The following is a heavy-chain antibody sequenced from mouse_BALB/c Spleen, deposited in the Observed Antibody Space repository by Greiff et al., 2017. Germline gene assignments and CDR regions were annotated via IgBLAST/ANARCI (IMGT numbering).Heavy chain of an antibody. J-gene: IGHJ1*01. CDR3: ARDISQYYGHWYFDV. D-gene: IGHD1-2*01. Sequence: VQLKESGPGLVKPSQSLSLTCTVTGYSITSDYAWNWIRPFPGNKLEWMGYISYSGSTSYNPSLNRRISITRDTSKNQFFLQLNYVTTEDTATYYCARDISQYYGHWYFDVWGAGTTVTVSS. CDR1: GYSITSDYA. CDR2: ISYSGST. V-gene: IGHV3-2*02.